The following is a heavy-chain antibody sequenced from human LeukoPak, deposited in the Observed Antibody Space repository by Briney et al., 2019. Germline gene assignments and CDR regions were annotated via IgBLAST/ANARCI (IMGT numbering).Heavy chain of an antibody. J-gene: IGHJ6*03. D-gene: IGHD6-13*01. V-gene: IGHV3-30-3*01. Sequence: GRSLRLSCAASGFTFSSYAMHWVRQAPGKGLEWVAVISYDGSNKYYADSVKGRFTISRDNSKNTLYLQMNSLRAEDTAVYYCARDASSSPYYYYMDVWGKGTTVTVSS. CDR1: GFTFSSYA. CDR2: ISYDGSNK. CDR3: ARDASSSPYYYYMDV.